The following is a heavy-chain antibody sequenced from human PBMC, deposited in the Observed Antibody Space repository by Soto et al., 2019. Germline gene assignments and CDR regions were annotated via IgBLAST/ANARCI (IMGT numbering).Heavy chain of an antibody. Sequence: SETLSLTCTVSGGSISSYYWSWIRQPPGKGLEWIGYIYYSGSTNYNPSLKSRVTISVDTSKNQFSLKLSSVTAADTAVYYCARDTGDSSGRYGMDVWGQGTTVTVSS. V-gene: IGHV4-59*01. J-gene: IGHJ6*02. CDR1: GGSISSYY. CDR3: ARDTGDSSGRYGMDV. D-gene: IGHD3-22*01. CDR2: IYYSGST.